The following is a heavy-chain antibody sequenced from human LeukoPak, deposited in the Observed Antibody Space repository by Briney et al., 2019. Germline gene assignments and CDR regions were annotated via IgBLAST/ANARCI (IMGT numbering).Heavy chain of an antibody. CDR3: ARGGVVATYYMDV. Sequence: SETLSLNCTVSVGSINNYYWSWLRQPPGKGLEWIGYIYYNGRTNYNPSLKSRVTISIDTSSNQFSLILGSVTAADTAVYYCARGGVVATYYMDVWGKGTTVTVSS. D-gene: IGHD1-26*01. CDR2: IYYNGRT. CDR1: VGSINNYY. V-gene: IGHV4-59*01. J-gene: IGHJ6*03.